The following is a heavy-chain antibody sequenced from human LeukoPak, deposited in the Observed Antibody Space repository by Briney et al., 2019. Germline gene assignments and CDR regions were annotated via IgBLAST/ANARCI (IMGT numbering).Heavy chain of an antibody. CDR1: GGTFSSYA. Sequence: SVKVSCKASGGTFSSYAISWVRQAPGQGLEWMGGIIPIFGTANYAQKFQGRVTITADESTSTAYMELSSLRSEDTAVYYCARDLDSSGWYNYYYGMDVWGQGTTVTVS. CDR3: ARDLDSSGWYNYYYGMDV. V-gene: IGHV1-69*13. J-gene: IGHJ6*02. CDR2: IIPIFGTA. D-gene: IGHD6-19*01.